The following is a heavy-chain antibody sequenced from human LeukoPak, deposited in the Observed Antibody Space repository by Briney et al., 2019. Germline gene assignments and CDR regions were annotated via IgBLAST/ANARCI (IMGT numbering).Heavy chain of an antibody. D-gene: IGHD3-3*01. V-gene: IGHV4-59*08. Sequence: SETLSLTCTVSGGSTSHYSRSWIRQPPGKGLEWIGYIFYSGSTDYNSALKSRVTISLDPSKNQFSLKLTSVTAADTAVYYCARQDFYYYYMDVWGKGTTVTVSS. J-gene: IGHJ6*03. CDR3: ARQDFYYYYMDV. CDR2: IFYSGST. CDR1: GGSTSHYS.